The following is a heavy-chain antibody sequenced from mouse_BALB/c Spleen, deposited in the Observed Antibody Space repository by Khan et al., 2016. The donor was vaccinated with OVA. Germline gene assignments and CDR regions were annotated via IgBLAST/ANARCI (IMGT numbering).Heavy chain of an antibody. CDR2: ISSGGSYT. CDR1: GFTFSSYA. D-gene: IGHD1-1*01. Sequence: EVELVESGGGLVKPGGSLKLSCAASGFTFSSYAMSWVRQSPEKRLEWVAEISSGGSYTYYPDTVTGRFTISRDNAKNTLYLEMSSLRSEDTAMYYCARASYNSGSSPWCFDYWGQGTTLTVSS. V-gene: IGHV5-9-4*01. CDR3: ARASYNSGSSPWCFDY. J-gene: IGHJ2*01.